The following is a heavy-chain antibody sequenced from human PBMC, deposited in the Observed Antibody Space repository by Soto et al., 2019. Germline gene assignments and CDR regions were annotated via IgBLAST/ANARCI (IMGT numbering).Heavy chain of an antibody. CDR3: AHVDCMSTSCYGHWCDP. CDR1: GFSLSTSGVG. CDR2: INWDEDK. D-gene: IGHD2-2*01. J-gene: IGHJ5*02. V-gene: IGHV2-5*02. Sequence: QITLKESGPTLVKPTQTLTLTCTFSGFSLSTSGVGVGWIRQPPGKALEWLALINWDEDKRYSPSLKSTLTITKDTSKIPVVLTKTNMDPVDTATYYCAHVDCMSTSCYGHWCDPWGQGTLVTVSS.